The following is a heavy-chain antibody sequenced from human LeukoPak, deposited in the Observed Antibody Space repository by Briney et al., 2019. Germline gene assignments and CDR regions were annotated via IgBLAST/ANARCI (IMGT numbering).Heavy chain of an antibody. J-gene: IGHJ6*02. V-gene: IGHV3-30*18. Sequence: GRSLRLSCAASGFTFSSYGMHWVRQAPGKGLEWVAVISYDGSNKYYADSVKGRFTISRDNSKNTLYLQMNSLRAEDTAVYYCAKDGSCGGGSCYSYYYYYGMDVWGQGTTVNVSS. CDR2: ISYDGSNK. CDR3: AKDGSCGGGSCYSYYYYYGMDV. D-gene: IGHD2-15*01. CDR1: GFTFSSYG.